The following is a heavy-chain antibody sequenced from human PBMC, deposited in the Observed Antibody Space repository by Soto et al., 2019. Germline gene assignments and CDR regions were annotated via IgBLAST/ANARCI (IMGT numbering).Heavy chain of an antibody. Sequence: QVQLVESGGGLVQPGGSLRLSCAASGFTFSDYYMSWIRQAPGKGLEWVSYITSSGSTIYYADSVKGRFTISRDNAKNSLYLQMNSLRAEDTAVYYCARDQYYYGSGSYPYYYYGMDVWGQGTTVTVSS. D-gene: IGHD3-10*01. CDR2: ITSSGSTI. CDR1: GFTFSDYY. CDR3: ARDQYYYGSGSYPYYYYGMDV. J-gene: IGHJ6*02. V-gene: IGHV3-11*01.